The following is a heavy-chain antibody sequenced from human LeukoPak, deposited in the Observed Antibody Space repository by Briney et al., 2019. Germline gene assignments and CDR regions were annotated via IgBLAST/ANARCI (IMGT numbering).Heavy chain of an antibody. CDR1: GYSFTSYW. J-gene: IGHJ4*02. V-gene: IGHV5-51*03. CDR3: ARLRAFDLPLVDY. Sequence: GDSVKISCKGSGYSFTSYWIGWVRQMPGKGLEWMGIIYPCDSDTRYSPSLQGQVTITTDKSISTAYLQGSSLKASDTALYYCARLRAFDLPLVDYWGQGTLVTVSS. D-gene: IGHD3-3*02. CDR2: IYPCDSDT.